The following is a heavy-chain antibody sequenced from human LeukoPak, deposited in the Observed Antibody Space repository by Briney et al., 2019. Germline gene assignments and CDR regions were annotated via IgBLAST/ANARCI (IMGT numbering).Heavy chain of an antibody. Sequence: GGSLRLSCGASGFNFGDYTMHWVRQAPGKGLEWVSLISWDGSSTFYADSVKGRFAISRDNSKNSLYLQMNSLRTEDTGLYYCAGGWELRHWFDPWGQGTLVTVSS. CDR3: AGGWELRHWFDP. D-gene: IGHD1-26*01. CDR1: GFNFGDYT. V-gene: IGHV3-43*01. J-gene: IGHJ5*02. CDR2: ISWDGSST.